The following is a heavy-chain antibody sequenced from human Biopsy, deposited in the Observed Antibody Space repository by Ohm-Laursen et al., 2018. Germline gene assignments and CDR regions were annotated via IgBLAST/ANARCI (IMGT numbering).Heavy chain of an antibody. Sequence: TQTLTLTRAFSGFSLTSRGEGVGWLRQPPGKAPEWLALIYWDDDKFYNPSLESRLTVTKDTSKNQVLLIMTNMDPVDTATYFCVHRRMTPSEFDYWGQGTLVTVSS. V-gene: IGHV2-5*02. CDR2: IYWDDDK. J-gene: IGHJ4*02. CDR3: VHRRMTPSEFDY. CDR1: GFSLTSRGEG.